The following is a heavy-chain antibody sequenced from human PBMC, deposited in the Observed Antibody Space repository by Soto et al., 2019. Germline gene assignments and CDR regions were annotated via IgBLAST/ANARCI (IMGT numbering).Heavy chain of an antibody. CDR2: IIPNFGTA. CDR3: ARSSSTSCYQCYYGMDV. V-gene: IGHV1-69*06. J-gene: IGHJ6*02. CDR1: GGTFSSYA. Sequence: QVQLVQSGAEVKKPGSSVKVSCKASGGTFSSYAISWVRQAPGQGLEWMGGIIPNFGTANYAQKFQGRVTITADKSTSTAYMELSSLRSEDTAVYYCARSSSTSCYQCYYGMDVWGQGTTVTVSS. D-gene: IGHD2-2*01.